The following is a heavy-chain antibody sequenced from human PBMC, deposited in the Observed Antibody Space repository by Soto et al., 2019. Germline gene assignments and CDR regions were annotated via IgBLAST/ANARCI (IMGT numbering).Heavy chain of an antibody. V-gene: IGHV4-31*03. Sequence: SETLSLTCTVSGGSISSGGYYWSWIRQHPGKGLEWIGYIYYSGSTYYNPSLKSRVTISVDTSKNQFSLKLSSVTAADTAVYYCARDGYDSSGSVFDYWGQGTLVTVSS. CDR2: IYYSGST. CDR1: GGSISSGGYY. CDR3: ARDGYDSSGSVFDY. J-gene: IGHJ4*02. D-gene: IGHD3-22*01.